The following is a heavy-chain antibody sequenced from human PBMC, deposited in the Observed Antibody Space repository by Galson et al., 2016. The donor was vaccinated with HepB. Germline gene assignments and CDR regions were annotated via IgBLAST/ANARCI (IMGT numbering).Heavy chain of an antibody. CDR1: GFSFSGYG. J-gene: IGHJ4*02. V-gene: IGHV3-33*05. CDR3: ARRHEYCPPVGCSVDD. D-gene: IGHD2/OR15-2a*01. CDR2: DSTDGRRK. Sequence: SLRPSWAAPGFSFSGYGLHWVRQAPGKGLGWVAADSTDGRRKFHADSGKGRFTISRDNSNNMLFLQMSSLTEDDTAVYYCARRHEYCPPVGCSVDDWGQGTLVSVSS.